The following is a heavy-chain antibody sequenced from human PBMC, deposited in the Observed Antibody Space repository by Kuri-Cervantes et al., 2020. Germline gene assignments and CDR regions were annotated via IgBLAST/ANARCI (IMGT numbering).Heavy chain of an antibody. CDR1: GFTFSNYW. D-gene: IGHD3-10*01. J-gene: IGHJ6*02. CDR2: IKQDGSEK. CDR3: ARDKGIRLLWFGESIGMDV. Sequence: GESLKISCAASGFTFSNYWMSWVRQAPGKGLEWVANIKQDGSEKYYVDSVKGRFTISRDNAKNSLYLQMNSLRDEDTAVYYCARDKGIRLLWFGESIGMDVWGQGTTVTVSS. V-gene: IGHV3-7*01.